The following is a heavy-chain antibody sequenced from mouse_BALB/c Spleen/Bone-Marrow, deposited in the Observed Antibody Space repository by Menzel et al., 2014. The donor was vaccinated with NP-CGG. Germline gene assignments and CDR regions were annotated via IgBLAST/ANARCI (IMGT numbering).Heavy chain of an antibody. V-gene: IGHV5-6-2*01. CDR2: INSNGGGT. CDR3: ARRFTTGVTTGAMDY. CDR1: GFTFSSYY. J-gene: IGHJ4*01. Sequence: EVMLVESGGGLVKLGGSLKLSCAASGFTFSSYYMSWVRQTPEKRLELVAAINSNGGGTYYPDTVKGRFTISRDNAKNTLYLQMSSLRSEDTALYHCARRFTTGVTTGAMDYWGQGTSVTVSS. D-gene: IGHD1-1*01.